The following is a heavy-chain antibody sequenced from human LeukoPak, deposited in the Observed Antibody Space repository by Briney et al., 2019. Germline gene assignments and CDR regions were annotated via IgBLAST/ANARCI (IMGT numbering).Heavy chain of an antibody. CDR3: ARDPGVVAFHYFDY. Sequence: GGSLRLPCAASGFTFSSHAMGWVRQAPGKGLEWVSGIGGLGGSTYYAGSVKGRFTISRDNSQNTLYLHMNSLRADDTAVYYCARDPGVVAFHYFDYWGQGSLVTVSS. CDR2: IGGLGGST. CDR1: GFTFSSHA. D-gene: IGHD3-3*01. J-gene: IGHJ4*02. V-gene: IGHV3-23*01.